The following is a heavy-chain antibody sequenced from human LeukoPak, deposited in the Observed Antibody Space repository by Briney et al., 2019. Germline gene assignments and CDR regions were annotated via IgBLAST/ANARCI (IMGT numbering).Heavy chain of an antibody. J-gene: IGHJ4*02. Sequence: SETLSLTCTVSGGSISSGDYYWSWIRQPPGKGLEWIGYIYYSGSTYYNPSLKSRVTISVDTSKNQFSLKLSSVTAADTAVYYCAGSRITMVRVVITDRYWGQGTLVTVSS. CDR2: IYYSGST. V-gene: IGHV4-30-4*08. D-gene: IGHD3-10*01. CDR3: AGSRITMVRVVITDRY. CDR1: GGSISSGDYY.